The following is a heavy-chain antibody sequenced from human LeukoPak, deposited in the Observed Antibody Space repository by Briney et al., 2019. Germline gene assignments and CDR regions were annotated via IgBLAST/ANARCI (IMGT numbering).Heavy chain of an antibody. Sequence: GGSLRLSCSASGFTFSDYSMNWVRQAPGKGLEWVSYISSTSATMYHADSVKGRFTISRDNAKNSLYLQMNSLRAEDTAVYYCARRHVTVATTGLRPAKVGASGLDVWGRGTTVTISS. CDR3: ARRHVTVATTGLRPAKVGASGLDV. CDR1: GFTFSDYS. CDR2: ISSTSATM. D-gene: IGHD5-12*01. V-gene: IGHV3-48*01. J-gene: IGHJ6*04.